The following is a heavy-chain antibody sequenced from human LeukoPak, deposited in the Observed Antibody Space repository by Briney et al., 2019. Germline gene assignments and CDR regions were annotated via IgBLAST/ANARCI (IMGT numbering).Heavy chain of an antibody. CDR3: VSFYETY. CDR2: INSDGSWT. V-gene: IGHV3-74*01. D-gene: IGHD2/OR15-2a*01. Sequence: GGSLRLSCAASGNYWMHWVRQVPGKGLVWVSHINSDGSWTSYADSVKGRFTISKDNAKNTVYLQMDSLRAEDTAVYYCVSFYETYWGRGTLVTVSS. J-gene: IGHJ4*02. CDR1: GNYW.